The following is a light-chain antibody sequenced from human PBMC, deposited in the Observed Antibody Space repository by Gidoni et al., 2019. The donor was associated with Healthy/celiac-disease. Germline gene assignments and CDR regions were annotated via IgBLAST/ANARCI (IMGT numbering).Light chain of an antibody. V-gene: IGLV2-14*01. Sequence: ALTQPASVSGSPGQSITISCTGTSSDVGGYNYVSWYQQHPGKAPKLMIYDVSNRPSGVSNRFSGSKSGNTASLTISGLQAEDEADYYCSSYTSSSTPVVFGGGTKLTVL. CDR3: SSYTSSSTPVV. CDR1: SSDVGGYNY. CDR2: DVS. J-gene: IGLJ2*01.